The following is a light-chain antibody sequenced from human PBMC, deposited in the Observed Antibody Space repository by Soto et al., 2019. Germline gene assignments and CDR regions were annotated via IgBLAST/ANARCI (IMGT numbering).Light chain of an antibody. CDR1: SSDVAAYNY. CDR3: QSYDNSLSGSWV. CDR2: DVS. V-gene: IGLV2-11*01. Sequence: QSVLTQPRSVSGSPGQSVTISCTGTSSDVAAYNYVSWYQQHPGKAPKLLICDVSRRPSGVPDRFSGSKSGNTASLTISGLQAEDEADYYCQSYDNSLSGSWVFGGGTKLTVL. J-gene: IGLJ3*02.